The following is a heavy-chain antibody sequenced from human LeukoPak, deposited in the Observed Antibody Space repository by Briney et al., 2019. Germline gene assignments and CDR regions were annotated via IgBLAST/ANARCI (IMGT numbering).Heavy chain of an antibody. V-gene: IGHV4-31*03. J-gene: IGHJ4*02. CDR2: IYYSGST. CDR3: ARANIAAAGATLDY. CDR1: GGSLSSGGYY. D-gene: IGHD6-13*01. Sequence: SQTLSLTCTVSGGSLSSGGYYWSWIRQHPGTGLEWLGYIYYSGSTYYNPSLKSRVTISVDTSKNQFSLKLSSVTAADTAVYYCARANIAAAGATLDYWGQGTLVTVSS.